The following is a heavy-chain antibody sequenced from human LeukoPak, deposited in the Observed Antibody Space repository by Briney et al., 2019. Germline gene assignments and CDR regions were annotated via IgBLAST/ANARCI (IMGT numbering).Heavy chain of an antibody. D-gene: IGHD1-14*01. CDR2: INPSGGST. J-gene: IGHJ6*02. V-gene: IGHV1-46*03. CDR1: GYTFTSYY. CDR3: VIGLTTYYYYYGMDV. Sequence: ASVKVSCTASGYTFTSYYMHWVRQAPGQGLEWMGIINPSGGSTSYAQKFQGRVTMTRDTSTSTVYMELSSLRSEDTAVYYCVIGLTTYYYYYGMDVWGQGTPVTVSS.